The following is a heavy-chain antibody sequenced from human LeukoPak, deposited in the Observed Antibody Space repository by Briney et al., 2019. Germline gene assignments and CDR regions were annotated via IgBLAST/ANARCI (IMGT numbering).Heavy chain of an antibody. V-gene: IGHV3-7*01. CDR2: IKQDGSEK. CDR1: GFPFSDYW. Sequence: PGGSLRLSCAASGFPFSDYWMDWVRQAPGKGMEWVANIKQDGSEKYYADSVKGRFTISRDNAKNSLYLQMNSLRAEDTAVYYCSRSLDYWGKGALVTVSS. CDR3: SRSLDY. J-gene: IGHJ4*02.